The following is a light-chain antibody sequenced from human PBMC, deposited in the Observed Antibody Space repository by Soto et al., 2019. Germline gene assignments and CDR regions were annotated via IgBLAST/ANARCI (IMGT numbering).Light chain of an antibody. CDR3: KQSYTAPSIT. CDR1: QSISSS. J-gene: IGKJ5*01. V-gene: IGKV1-39*01. CDR2: GVS. Sequence: DIQMTQSPSSLSASVGDKVTITCRASQSISSSLNWYQQKSGKAPNLLIYGVSRLQGGVPSRFSGSGSETDFTLSISSLQPEDFATYYCKQSYTAPSITFGQGTRLEIK.